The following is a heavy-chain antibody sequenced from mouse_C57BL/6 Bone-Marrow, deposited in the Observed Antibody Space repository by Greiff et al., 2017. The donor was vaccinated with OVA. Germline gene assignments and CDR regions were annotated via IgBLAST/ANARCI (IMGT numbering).Heavy chain of an antibody. J-gene: IGHJ4*01. Sequence: EVQGVESGEGLVKPGGSLKLSCAASGFTFSSYAMSWVRQTPEKRLEWVAYISSGGDYIYYADTVKGRFTISRDNARNTRYLQMSSLKSEDTARYYGTRDGITLMDYWGQGTSVTVSS. CDR2: ISSGGDYI. V-gene: IGHV5-9-1*02. D-gene: IGHD2-4*01. CDR3: TRDGITLMDY. CDR1: GFTFSSYA.